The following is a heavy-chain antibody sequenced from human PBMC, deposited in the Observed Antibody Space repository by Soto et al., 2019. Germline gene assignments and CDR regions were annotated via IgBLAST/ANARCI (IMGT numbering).Heavy chain of an antibody. Sequence: QVQLVQSGAEVKKPGASVKVSCKASGYTFTGYYMHWVRQAPGQGLEWMGWINPNSGGTNLAKKFQGWVTITRDTSISTAYMELSRLRSDDTAVYYCARQLAQLSTTNSHYYYGMDVWGQGTTVTVSS. CDR3: ARQLAQLSTTNSHYYYGMDV. J-gene: IGHJ6*02. D-gene: IGHD1-1*01. V-gene: IGHV1-2*04. CDR2: INPNSGGT. CDR1: GYTFTGYY.